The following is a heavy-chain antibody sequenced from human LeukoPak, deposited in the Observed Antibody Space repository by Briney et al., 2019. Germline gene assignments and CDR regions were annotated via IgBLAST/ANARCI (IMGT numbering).Heavy chain of an antibody. CDR3: AKDLKWELRHPTYFDY. J-gene: IGHJ4*02. Sequence: GGSLRLSCAASGFSFNFYGMTWVRQAPGKGLEWVSGISGSGFSTHYADSVKGRFTISRDNSKNTLYLQMNSLRAEDTAVHYCAKDLKWELRHPTYFDYWGQGTLVTVSS. CDR2: ISGSGFST. D-gene: IGHD1-26*01. V-gene: IGHV3-23*01. CDR1: GFSFNFYG.